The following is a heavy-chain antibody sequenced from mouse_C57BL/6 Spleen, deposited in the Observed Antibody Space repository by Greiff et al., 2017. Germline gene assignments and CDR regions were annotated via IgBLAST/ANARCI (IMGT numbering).Heavy chain of an antibody. V-gene: IGHV10-1*01. CDR2: IRSKSNNYAT. J-gene: IGHJ3*01. Sequence: EVQLVESGGGLVQPKGSLKLSCAASGFSFNTYAMNWVRQAPGKGLEWVARIRSKSNNYATYYADSGKDRFTISREDTESMLYLQMNNFKTEDTAMYYGAGDYGSSQAWFAYWGQGTLVTVSA. D-gene: IGHD1-1*01. CDR1: GFSFNTYA. CDR3: AGDYGSSQAWFAY.